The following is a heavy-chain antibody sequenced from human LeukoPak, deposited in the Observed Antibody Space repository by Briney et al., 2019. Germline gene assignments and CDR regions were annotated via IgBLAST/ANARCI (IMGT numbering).Heavy chain of an antibody. CDR2: INAGNGNT. J-gene: IGHJ4*02. V-gene: IGHV1-3*03. CDR1: GYTFTSYA. Sequence: GASVKVSCKASGYTFTSYAMHWVRQAPGQRLEWMGWINAGNGNTKYSQEFQGRVTITRDTSASTAYMELSSLRSEDMAVYYCARESVGSSWYSFDYWGQGTLVTVSS. CDR3: ARESVGSSWYSFDY. D-gene: IGHD6-13*01.